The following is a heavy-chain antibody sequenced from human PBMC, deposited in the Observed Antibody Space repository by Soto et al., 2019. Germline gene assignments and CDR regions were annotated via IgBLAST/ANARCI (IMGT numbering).Heavy chain of an antibody. CDR2: ISWNSGSI. Sequence: EVQLVESGGGLVQPGRSLRLSCAASGFTFDDYAMHWVRQAPGKGLEWVSGISWNSGSIGYADSVKGRFTISRDNAKNFLYLQMSSLRAEDTALYYCAKGDTAMPSPLDYWGQGTLVTVSS. J-gene: IGHJ4*02. CDR1: GFTFDDYA. V-gene: IGHV3-9*01. CDR3: AKGDTAMPSPLDY. D-gene: IGHD5-18*01.